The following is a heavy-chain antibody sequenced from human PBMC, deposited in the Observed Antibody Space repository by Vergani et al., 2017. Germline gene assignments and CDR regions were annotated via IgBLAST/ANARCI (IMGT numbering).Heavy chain of an antibody. CDR1: GFTFSDYY. CDR2: ISGSGGST. V-gene: IGHV3-23*04. D-gene: IGHD3-3*01. J-gene: IGHJ6*03. Sequence: VQLVESGGGLVKPGGSLRLSCAASGFTFSDYYMSWIRQAPGKGLEWVSAISGSGGSTYYADSVKGRFTISRDNSKNTLYLQMNSLRAEDTAVYYCARDSGENYDFWSGYYYMDVWGKGP. CDR3: ARDSGENYDFWSGYYYMDV.